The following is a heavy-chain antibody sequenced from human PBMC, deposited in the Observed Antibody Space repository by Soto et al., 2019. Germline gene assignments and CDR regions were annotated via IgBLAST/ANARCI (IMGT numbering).Heavy chain of an antibody. Sequence: GGSLRLSCAASGFTFSSYGMHWVRQAPGKGLEWVAVISYDGGSEYYADSVKGRFTISRDNSKNTLYLQMNSLRAEDTALFYCAKRQNYDFWFMDVWGQGTTVTVSS. D-gene: IGHD3-3*01. CDR1: GFTFSSYG. J-gene: IGHJ6*02. V-gene: IGHV3-30*18. CDR2: ISYDGGSE. CDR3: AKRQNYDFWFMDV.